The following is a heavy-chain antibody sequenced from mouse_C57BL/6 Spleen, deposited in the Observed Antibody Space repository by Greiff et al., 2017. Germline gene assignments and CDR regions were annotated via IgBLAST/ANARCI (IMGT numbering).Heavy chain of an antibody. V-gene: IGHV1-50*01. CDR1: GYTFTSYW. CDR2: IDPSDSYT. D-gene: IGHD2-5*01. CDR3: ARRGFYSNYENYAMDY. Sequence: VQLQQPGAELVKPGASVKLSCKASGYTFTSYWMQWVKQRPGQGLEWIGEIDPSDSYTNYNQKFKGKATLTVDTSSSTAYMQLSSLTSEDSAVYYCARRGFYSNYENYAMDYWGQGTSVTVSS. J-gene: IGHJ4*01.